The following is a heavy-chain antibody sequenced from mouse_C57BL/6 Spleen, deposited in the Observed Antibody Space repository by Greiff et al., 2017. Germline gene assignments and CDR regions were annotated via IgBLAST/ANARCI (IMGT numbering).Heavy chain of an antibody. Sequence: QVQLKQPGAELVRPGSSVKLSCKASGYTFTSYWMDWVKQRPGQGLEWIGNIYPSDSETHYNQKFKDKATLTVDKSSSTAYMQLSSLTSEASAVYYCARRGSSPFAYWGQGTLVTVSA. CDR1: GYTFTSYW. CDR3: ARRGSSPFAY. J-gene: IGHJ3*01. CDR2: IYPSDSET. V-gene: IGHV1-61*01. D-gene: IGHD1-1*01.